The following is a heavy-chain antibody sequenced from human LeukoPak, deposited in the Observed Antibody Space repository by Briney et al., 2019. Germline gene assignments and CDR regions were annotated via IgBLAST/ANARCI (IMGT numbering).Heavy chain of an antibody. CDR2: VSSNGGST. CDR1: GFTFSSFA. Sequence: PGGSLRLSCAASGFTFSSFAMSWIRQAPGKGLEYVSAVSSNGGSTYYANSVKGRFTISRDNSKNTLYLQMGSLRPEDMAVYYCARGSPPKTVVANYFDYWGQGTLVTVSS. D-gene: IGHD2-15*01. J-gene: IGHJ4*02. CDR3: ARGSPPKTVVANYFDY. V-gene: IGHV3-64*01.